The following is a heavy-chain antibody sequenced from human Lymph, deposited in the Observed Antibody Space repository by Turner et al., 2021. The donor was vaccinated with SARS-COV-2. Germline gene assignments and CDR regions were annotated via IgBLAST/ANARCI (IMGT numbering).Heavy chain of an antibody. J-gene: IGHJ4*02. CDR3: ARERYDSSGSESYYFDY. V-gene: IGHV3-21*01. Sequence: EVQLVESGGGLVKPGGSLRLSCAASGFSFSRYSMNWVRQAPGKGLEWVSSISSSSSHIYYADSVKGRFTISRDSAKNSLYLQMNSLRAEDTAVYYCARERYDSSGSESYYFDYWGQGTLVTVSS. CDR1: GFSFSRYS. D-gene: IGHD3-22*01. CDR2: ISSSSSHI.